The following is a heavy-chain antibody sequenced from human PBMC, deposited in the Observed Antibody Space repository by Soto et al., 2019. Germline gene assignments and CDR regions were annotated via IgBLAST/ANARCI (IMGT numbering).Heavy chain of an antibody. Sequence: EVQLVESGGGLVQPGRSLRLSCEASGFTFDDYAMHWVRQVPGKGLEWVSGINWNSGSIGYGVSVKGRFAISRDNAKNSPHLQMNSRSAEDTAFYYCVKDESINWYSGHFRHWGQGTLVTVSS. CDR3: VKDESINWYSGHFRH. CDR2: INWNSGSI. CDR1: GFTFDDYA. D-gene: IGHD6-13*01. V-gene: IGHV3-9*01. J-gene: IGHJ1*01.